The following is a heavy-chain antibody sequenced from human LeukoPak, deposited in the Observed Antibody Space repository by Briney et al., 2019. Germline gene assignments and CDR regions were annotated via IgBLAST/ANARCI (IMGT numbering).Heavy chain of an antibody. D-gene: IGHD6-13*01. CDR1: GFTFSRYA. Sequence: GGSLRLSCAASGFTFSRYAMSWVRQAPGKGLEWVSAISGSGGSTYYADSVKGRFTISRDNSKNTLYLQMNSLRAEDTAVYYXXXXXEFRRSWNGNWFDPGGQGTWSPSPQ. V-gene: IGHV3-23*01. CDR3: XXXXEFRRSWNGNWFDP. CDR2: ISGSGGST. J-gene: IGHJ5*02.